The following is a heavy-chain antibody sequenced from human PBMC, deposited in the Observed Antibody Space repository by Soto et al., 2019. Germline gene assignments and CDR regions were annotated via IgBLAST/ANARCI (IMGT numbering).Heavy chain of an antibody. J-gene: IGHJ4*02. V-gene: IGHV4-30-4*01. D-gene: IGHD2-21*02. CDR2: IYYTGST. CDR3: ARAGGGAVVTANPYYFEY. Sequence: QVQLQESGPGLVKPSQTLSLTCTVSGGSISSGAYYWSWIRQPPGKGLEWIGYIYYTGSTYYNPSGKGDIHISVDATKNHSALKIGSLTAEAAATYSFARAGGGAVVTANPYYFEYWGQGTLVTVSS. CDR1: GGSISSGAYY.